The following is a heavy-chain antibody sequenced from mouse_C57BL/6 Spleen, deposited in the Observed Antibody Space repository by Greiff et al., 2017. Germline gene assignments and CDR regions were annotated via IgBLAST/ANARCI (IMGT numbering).Heavy chain of an antibody. CDR3: ASSNRYFDY. CDR1: GYTFTSYW. Sequence: VQLQQPGAELVRPGSSVKLSCKASGYTFTSYWMHWVKQRPIQGLEWIGNIDPSDSETHYNQKFKDKATLTVDKSSSTAYKQLSSLTSDDSAVYYCASSNRYFDYWGQGTTLTVSS. V-gene: IGHV1-52*01. J-gene: IGHJ2*01. CDR2: IDPSDSET. D-gene: IGHD2-5*01.